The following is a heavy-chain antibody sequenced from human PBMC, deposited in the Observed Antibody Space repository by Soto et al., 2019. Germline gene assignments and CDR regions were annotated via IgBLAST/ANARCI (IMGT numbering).Heavy chain of an antibody. D-gene: IGHD1-26*01. CDR1: GFTFSSYA. Sequence: PGGSLRLSCAASGFTFSSYAMSWVRQAPGKGLEWVSAISGSGGSTYYADSVKGRFTISRDNSKNTLHLQMNSLRAEDTAVYYCARLYSATYTNFDYWGQGTLVTVSS. V-gene: IGHV3-23*01. J-gene: IGHJ4*02. CDR3: ARLYSATYTNFDY. CDR2: ISGSGGST.